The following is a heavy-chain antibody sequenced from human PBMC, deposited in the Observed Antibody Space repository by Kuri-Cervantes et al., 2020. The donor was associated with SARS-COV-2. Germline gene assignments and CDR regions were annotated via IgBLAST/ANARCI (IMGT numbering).Heavy chain of an antibody. CDR3: AGEKEPLT. V-gene: IGHV3-30*03. CDR2: ISYDGSNK. Sequence: GESLKISCAASGFTFSSYGMHWVRQAPGKGLEWVAVISYDGSNKYYADSVKGRFTISRDNSKNTLYLQMNSLRVEDTAVYYCAGEKEPLTWGQGTLVTVSS. CDR1: GFTFSSYG. J-gene: IGHJ4*02. D-gene: IGHD1-14*01.